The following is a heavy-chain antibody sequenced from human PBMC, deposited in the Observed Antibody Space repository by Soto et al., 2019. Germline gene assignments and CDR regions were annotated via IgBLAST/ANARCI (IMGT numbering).Heavy chain of an antibody. J-gene: IGHJ4*02. Sequence: QVQLVESGGGVVQPGRSLRLSCAASGFTYSSYGMHWVRQAPGKGLEWVAVISYDGSNKYYADSVKGRFTISRDNSKNTPYLQMNSLRAEDTAVYYCAKDRGMVRGVIILVDYWGQGTLVSVSS. CDR1: GFTYSSYG. CDR3: AKDRGMVRGVIILVDY. CDR2: ISYDGSNK. D-gene: IGHD3-10*01. V-gene: IGHV3-30*18.